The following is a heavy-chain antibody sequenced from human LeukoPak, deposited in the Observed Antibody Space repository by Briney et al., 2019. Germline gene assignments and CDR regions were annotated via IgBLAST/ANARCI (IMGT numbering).Heavy chain of an antibody. CDR3: ARLVLYCSSTSCYRIFDY. CDR2: IYYSGST. D-gene: IGHD2-2*01. V-gene: IGHV4-39*01. CDR1: GGSISNSSYY. Sequence: PSETLSLTCTVSGGSISNSSYYWGWIRQPPGKWLEWIGSIYYSGSTYYNPSLKSRVTISVDTSKNQFSLKLSSVTAADTAVYYCARLVLYCSSTSCYRIFDYWGQGTLVTVSS. J-gene: IGHJ4*02.